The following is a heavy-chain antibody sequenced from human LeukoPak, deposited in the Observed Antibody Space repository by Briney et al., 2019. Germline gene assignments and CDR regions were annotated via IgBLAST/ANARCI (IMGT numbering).Heavy chain of an antibody. J-gene: IGHJ1*01. V-gene: IGHV3-23*01. CDR2: ISGSGENT. D-gene: IGHD2-2*01. Sequence: GGSLRLSCAASGFTFSSYAMSWVRQAPGKGLEWVSAISGSGENTYYADSVKGRFTISRDNSKNSLYLQMNSLRAEDTAVYYCARDGYCSSTSCHRGEYFQHWGQGTLVTVSS. CDR3: ARDGYCSSTSCHRGEYFQH. CDR1: GFTFSSYA.